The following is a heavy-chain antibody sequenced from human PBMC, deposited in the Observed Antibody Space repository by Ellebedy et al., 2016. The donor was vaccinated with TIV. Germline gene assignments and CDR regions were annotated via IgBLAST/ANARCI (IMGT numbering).Heavy chain of an antibody. CDR2: TKHNGNET. CDR1: GFSITDYW. V-gene: IGHV3-7*04. D-gene: IGHD1-26*01. CDR3: ARNVEWEVFDY. J-gene: IGHJ4*02. Sequence: GESLKISXEVSGFSITDYWINWVRQPPGKGLEWVASTKHNGNETFYVDSVKGRFTISRDNAKNTVYLQMNSLRVEDTAVYYCARNVEWEVFDYWGQGVLVIVSS.